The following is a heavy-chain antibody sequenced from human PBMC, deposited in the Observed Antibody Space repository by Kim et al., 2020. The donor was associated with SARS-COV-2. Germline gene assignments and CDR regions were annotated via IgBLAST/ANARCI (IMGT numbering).Heavy chain of an antibody. CDR3: VKGSDIVVVPAAYGYFQH. D-gene: IGHD2-2*01. V-gene: IGHV3-64D*06. CDR1: GFTFSSYA. J-gene: IGHJ1*01. Sequence: GGSLRLSCSASGFTFSSYAMHWVRQAPGKGLEYVSAISSNGGSTYYADSVKGRFTISRDNSKNTLYLQMSSLRAEDTAVYYCVKGSDIVVVPAAYGYFQHWGQGTLVTVSS. CDR2: ISSNGGST.